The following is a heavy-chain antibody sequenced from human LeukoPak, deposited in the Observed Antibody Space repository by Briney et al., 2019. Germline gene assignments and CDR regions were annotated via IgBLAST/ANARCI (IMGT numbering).Heavy chain of an antibody. J-gene: IGHJ4*02. CDR2: ISSTSSYI. D-gene: IGHD4-17*01. Sequence: GSLRLSCAASGFTFSRYSMNWVRQAPGKGLEWVSTISSTSSYIYYTDSVKGRFTVSRDNAKNSLFLQMDNLRADDTAVYYCARVGLDDYGDYFDYWGPGSLVTVSS. CDR1: GFTFSRYS. CDR3: ARVGLDDYGDYFDY. V-gene: IGHV3-21*01.